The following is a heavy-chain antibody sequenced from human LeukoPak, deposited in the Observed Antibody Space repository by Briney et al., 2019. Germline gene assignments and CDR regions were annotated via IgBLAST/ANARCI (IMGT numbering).Heavy chain of an antibody. CDR2: IYYTGST. J-gene: IGHJ4*02. V-gene: IGHV4-59*08. D-gene: IGHD3-10*01. CDR1: GGSISSYY. Sequence: SETLSLTCTVSGGSISSYYWGWIRQPPGKGLEWIGDIYYTGSTNYDPSLKSRVTISLDTSKNQFSLKLSSVTAADTAVYYCARLYYGSGSYYSEIWGQGTLVTVSS. CDR3: ARLYYGSGSYYSEI.